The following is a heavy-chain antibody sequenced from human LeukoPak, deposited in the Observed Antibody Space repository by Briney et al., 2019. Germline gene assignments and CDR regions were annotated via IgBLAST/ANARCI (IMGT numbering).Heavy chain of an antibody. J-gene: IGHJ4*02. CDR2: IIPIFGIA. D-gene: IGHD2-15*01. Sequence: GASVKVSCKASGGTFSSYAISWVRQAPGQGLEWMGRIIPIFGIANYAQKFQGRVTITADKSTSTAYMELSSLRSEDTAVYYCASASVVVAAPHFDYWGQGTLVTVSS. CDR3: ASASVVVAAPHFDY. CDR1: GGTFSSYA. V-gene: IGHV1-69*04.